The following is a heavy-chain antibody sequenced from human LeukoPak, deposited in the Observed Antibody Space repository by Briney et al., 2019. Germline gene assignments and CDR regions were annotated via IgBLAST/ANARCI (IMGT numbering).Heavy chain of an antibody. D-gene: IGHD5-18*01. V-gene: IGHV3-33*01. J-gene: IGHJ4*02. CDR3: ARWGVDTAMVSRWYYFDY. CDR1: GFTFSSYG. Sequence: GGSLRLSCAASGFTFSSYGTHWVRQAPGKGLEWVAVIWYDGSNKYYADSVKGRFTISRDNSKNTLYLQMNSLRAEDTAVYYCARWGVDTAMVSRWYYFDYWGQGTLVTVSS. CDR2: IWYDGSNK.